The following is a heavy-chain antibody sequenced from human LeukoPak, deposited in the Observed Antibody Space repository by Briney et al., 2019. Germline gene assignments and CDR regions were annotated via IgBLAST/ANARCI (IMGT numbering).Heavy chain of an antibody. CDR2: ISWNSGSM. D-gene: IGHD5-18*01. J-gene: IGHJ6*02. Sequence: GGSLRLSCAASGFTFDDYAMHWVRQAPGKGLEWVSGISWNSGSMDYVDSVKGRFTISRDNAKNSLYLQMNSLRAEDTAVYYCARAFRTGRVDTAMVTAWYYYGMDVWGQGTTVTVSS. CDR3: ARAFRTGRVDTAMVTAWYYYGMDV. V-gene: IGHV3-9*01. CDR1: GFTFDDYA.